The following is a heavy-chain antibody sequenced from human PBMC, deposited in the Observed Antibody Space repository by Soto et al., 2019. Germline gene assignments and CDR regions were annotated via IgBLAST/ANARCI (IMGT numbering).Heavy chain of an antibody. Sequence: QVQLQESGPGLVKPSQTLSLTCTVSGGSISSGGHYWSWTRQHPGRGLEWIGYIYYSGRTYYNPSLRSRVTISLDTSKNQFSLILSSVTAADTAVYYCARESHPYYYMDVWGKGATITVSS. V-gene: IGHV4-31*03. CDR3: ARESHPYYYMDV. J-gene: IGHJ6*03. CDR2: IYYSGRT. CDR1: GGSISSGGHY.